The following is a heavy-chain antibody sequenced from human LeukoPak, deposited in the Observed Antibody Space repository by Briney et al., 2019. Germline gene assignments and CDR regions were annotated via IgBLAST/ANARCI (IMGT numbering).Heavy chain of an antibody. V-gene: IGHV1-18*04. J-gene: IGHJ3*02. D-gene: IGHD2-2*01. CDR2: ISAYNGNT. Sequence: ASVKVSCTASGYTFTSYGISWVRQAPGQGLEWMGWISAYNGNTNYAQKLQGRVTMTTDTSTSTAYMELRSLRSDDTAVYYCARDTCSSTSCHTPGVDAFDIWGQGTMVTVSS. CDR1: GYTFTSYG. CDR3: ARDTCSSTSCHTPGVDAFDI.